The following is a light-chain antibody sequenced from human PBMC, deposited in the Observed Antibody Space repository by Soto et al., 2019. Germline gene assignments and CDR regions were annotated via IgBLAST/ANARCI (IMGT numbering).Light chain of an antibody. J-gene: IGLJ1*01. V-gene: IGLV1-40*01. CDR1: SSNIGAGYD. Sequence: QSVLTQPPSVSGAPGQRVTISCTGSSSNIGAGYDVHWYQPLPGTAPKLLIYGNSNRPSGVPDRFSGSKSGTSASLAITGLQAEDEADYYCQSYDSSLSGLVFGTGTNVTVL. CDR3: QSYDSSLSGLV. CDR2: GNS.